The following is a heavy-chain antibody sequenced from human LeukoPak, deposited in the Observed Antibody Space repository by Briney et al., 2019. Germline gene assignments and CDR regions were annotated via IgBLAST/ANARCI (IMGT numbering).Heavy chain of an antibody. CDR1: GYTFTSYG. CDR2: ISAYNGNT. CDR3: ARDAFTVTTPNYFDY. Sequence: ASVTVSCTASGYTFTSYGISWARQAPGQGLEWMGWISAYNGNTNYAQKLQGRVTMTTDTSTSTAYMELRSLRSDDTAVYYCARDAFTVTTPNYFDYWGQGTLVTVSS. V-gene: IGHV1-18*04. D-gene: IGHD4-17*01. J-gene: IGHJ4*02.